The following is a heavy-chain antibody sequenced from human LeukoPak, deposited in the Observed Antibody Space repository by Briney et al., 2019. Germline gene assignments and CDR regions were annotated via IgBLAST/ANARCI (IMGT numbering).Heavy chain of an antibody. CDR1: GGSISSGDYY. J-gene: IGHJ4*02. Sequence: SETLSLTCTVSGGSISSGDYYWSWIRQPPGKGLEWIGYIYYSGSTYYNPSLKSRVTISVDTSKNQFSLKLSSVTAADTAVYYCARESLEPILTGYKDDYWGQGTLVTVSS. CDR3: ARESLEPILTGYKDDY. V-gene: IGHV4-30-4*01. D-gene: IGHD3-9*01. CDR2: IYYSGST.